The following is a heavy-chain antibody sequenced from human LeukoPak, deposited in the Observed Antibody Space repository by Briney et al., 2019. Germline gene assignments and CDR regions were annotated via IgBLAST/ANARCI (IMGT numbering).Heavy chain of an antibody. Sequence: PGGSLRLSCAASGLTFSSYWMSWVRQARGKGLEWVAYIKEDGGEKYYVYSVKGRFTISRDNARNSLYLQMNSLRAEDTDVSYRARHQRYCRSSSCPWRPFDYWGEGTLVTVSS. J-gene: IGHJ4*02. CDR2: IKEDGGEK. CDR1: GLTFSSYW. CDR3: ARHQRYCRSSSCPWRPFDY. D-gene: IGHD2-2*01. V-gene: IGHV3-7*05.